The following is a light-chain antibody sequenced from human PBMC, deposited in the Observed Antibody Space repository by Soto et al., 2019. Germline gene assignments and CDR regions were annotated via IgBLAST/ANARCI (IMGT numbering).Light chain of an antibody. Sequence: DRQMTQSPPSLSASVGDKVTITCRPSQSISYFLNWYQQKPGKAPKLLIYTASSLQSGVPSRFSGSGSGTHFTLTVSSLQPEDSATYFCQQSYTPPHPVGRGT. CDR2: TAS. CDR3: QQSYTPPHP. CDR1: QSISYF. J-gene: IGKJ2*01. V-gene: IGKV1-39*01.